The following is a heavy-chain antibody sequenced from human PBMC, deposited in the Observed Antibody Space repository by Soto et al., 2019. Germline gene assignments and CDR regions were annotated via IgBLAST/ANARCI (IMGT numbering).Heavy chain of an antibody. Sequence: QIQLVQSGAEVKKPGASVKVSCKASGYIFTSQGISWVRQAPGQGLEWMGWISTDNGNPNYAQKLQGRVTMTTNTTTNTAFMELRSLTSDATAVYYCAGGRTRGFDYWGQGTPVIVSS. CDR2: ISTDNGNP. CDR3: AGGRTRGFDY. V-gene: IGHV1-18*01. D-gene: IGHD3-10*01. J-gene: IGHJ4*02. CDR1: GYIFTSQG.